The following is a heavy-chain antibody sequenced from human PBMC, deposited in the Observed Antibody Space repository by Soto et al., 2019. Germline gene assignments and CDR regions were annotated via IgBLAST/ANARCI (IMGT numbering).Heavy chain of an antibody. J-gene: IGHJ4*02. V-gene: IGHV1-69*06. CDR3: ARTHYYYDSSGSEYYFDY. CDR1: GGTFSSYA. Sequence: SVKVSCKASGGTFSSYAISWVRQAPGQGREWMGGIIPIFGTANYAQKFQGRVTITADKSTSTAYMELSSLRSEDTAVYYCARTHYYYDSSGSEYYFDYWGQGTLVTVSS. CDR2: IIPIFGTA. D-gene: IGHD3-22*01.